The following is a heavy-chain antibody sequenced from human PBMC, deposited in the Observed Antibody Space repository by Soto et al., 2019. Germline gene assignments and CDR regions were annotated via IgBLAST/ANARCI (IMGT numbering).Heavy chain of an antibody. CDR1: GYRLTSYW. CDR2: IYPGDSDT. J-gene: IGHJ4*02. V-gene: IGHV5-51*01. D-gene: IGHD6-13*01. Sequence: PGESLKISCKGSGYRLTSYWIGWVRQMPGKGLEWMGIIYPGDSDTRYSPSFQGQVTISADKSISTAYLQWSSLKASDTAMYYCARPRYSSSWYLFDYWGQGTLVTVSS. CDR3: ARPRYSSSWYLFDY.